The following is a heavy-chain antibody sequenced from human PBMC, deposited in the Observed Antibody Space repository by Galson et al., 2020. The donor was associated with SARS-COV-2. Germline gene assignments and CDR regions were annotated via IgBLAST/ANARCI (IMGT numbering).Heavy chain of an antibody. CDR1: GYTFTSYG. Sequence: GSVKVSCKASGYTFTSYGISWVRQAPGQGLEWMGWISAYNGNTNYAQKLQGRVTMTTDTSTSTAYMELRSLRSDDTAVYYCALRVVAHYYYGMDVWGQGTTVTVSS. J-gene: IGHJ6*02. CDR2: ISAYNGNT. D-gene: IGHD3-3*01. V-gene: IGHV1-18*01. CDR3: ALRVVAHYYYGMDV.